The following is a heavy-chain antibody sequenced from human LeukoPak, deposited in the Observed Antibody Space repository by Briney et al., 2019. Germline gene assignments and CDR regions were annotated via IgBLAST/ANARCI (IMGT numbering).Heavy chain of an antibody. V-gene: IGHV1-18*01. CDR1: GYTFTSYG. J-gene: IGHJ4*02. D-gene: IGHD3-22*01. CDR3: ARGPYYYDSSGYPIPEYYFDY. Sequence: GASVKVSCKASGYTFTSYGISWVRQAPGQGLEWMGWISAYNGNTNYAQKLQGRVTMTTDTSTSTAYMELRSLRSDDTAVCYCARGPYYYDSSGYPIPEYYFDYWGQGTLVTVSS. CDR2: ISAYNGNT.